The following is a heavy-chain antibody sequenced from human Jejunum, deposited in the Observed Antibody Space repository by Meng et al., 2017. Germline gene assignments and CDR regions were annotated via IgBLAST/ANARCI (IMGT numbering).Heavy chain of an antibody. CDR3: ATGRRSGYTGYEIDY. CDR2: IKQEGSEN. CDR1: GFTYTAYW. V-gene: IGHV3-7*01. J-gene: IGHJ4*02. Sequence: GESLKISCAASGFTYTAYWMTCVRQAPGKGLEWVANIKQEGSENYYVDSVKGRFTISRDNARNSLYLQMNSLRAEDTAVYYCATGRRSGYTGYEIDYWGQGTLVTVSS. D-gene: IGHD5-12*01.